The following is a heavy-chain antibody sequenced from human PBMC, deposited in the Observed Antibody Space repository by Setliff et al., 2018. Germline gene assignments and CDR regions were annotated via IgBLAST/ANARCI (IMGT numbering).Heavy chain of an antibody. CDR2: IIPMFGT. CDR1: GGTFSSYV. CDR3: AGGQPLVRKYYYYMDV. J-gene: IGHJ6*03. Sequence: ASVKVSCKASGGTFSSYVISWVREAPGQGLEWMGGIIPMFGTNYAQKFQGRVTITADESTSTAYMELSSLGSEDTAVYYCAGGQPLVRKYYYYMDVWGKGTTVTVSS. D-gene: IGHD3-10*01. V-gene: IGHV1-69*13.